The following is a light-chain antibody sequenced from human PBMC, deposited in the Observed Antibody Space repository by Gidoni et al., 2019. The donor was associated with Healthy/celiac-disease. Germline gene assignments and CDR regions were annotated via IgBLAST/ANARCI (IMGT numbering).Light chain of an antibody. J-gene: IGKJ3*01. CDR3: QQYNNWPLFT. V-gene: IGKV3-15*01. Sequence: EIVMTQSPATLSVSPGERATLSCRASQSVSSNLAWYQQKPGQAPRLLIYGASTRATGIPARFSGSGSGTEFTLPISSLQSEDFAVYYCQQYNNWPLFTFXPXTKVDIK. CDR2: GAS. CDR1: QSVSSN.